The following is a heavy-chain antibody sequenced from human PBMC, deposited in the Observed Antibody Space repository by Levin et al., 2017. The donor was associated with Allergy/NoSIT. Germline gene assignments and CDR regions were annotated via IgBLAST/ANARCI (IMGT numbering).Heavy chain of an antibody. V-gene: IGHV3-11*01. CDR2: ISSSGSTI. CDR3: ARAVDSGYDSFDAFDI. D-gene: IGHD5-12*01. Sequence: PGGSLRLSCAASGFTFSDYYMSWIRQAPGKGLEWVSYISSSGSTIYYADSVKGRFTISRDNAKNSLYLQMNSLRAEDTAVYYCARAVDSGYDSFDAFDIWGQGTMVTVSS. CDR1: GFTFSDYY. J-gene: IGHJ3*02.